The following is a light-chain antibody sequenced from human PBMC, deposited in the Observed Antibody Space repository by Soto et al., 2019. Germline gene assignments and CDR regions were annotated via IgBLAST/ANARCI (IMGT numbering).Light chain of an antibody. Sequence: QSALTQPASVSGSPGQSITISCTGTSSDVGSYNLVSWYQHHPGKAPKLMIYEGSNRPSGVSNRFSGSKSGNTASLTISGLQAGDEADYYCSSYAGAVVFGGGTKLTVL. CDR1: SSDVGSYNL. CDR3: SSYAGAVV. J-gene: IGLJ2*01. CDR2: EGS. V-gene: IGLV2-23*01.